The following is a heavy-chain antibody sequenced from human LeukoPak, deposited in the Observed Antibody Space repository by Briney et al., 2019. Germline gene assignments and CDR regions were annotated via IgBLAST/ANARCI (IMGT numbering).Heavy chain of an antibody. V-gene: IGHV3-23*01. J-gene: IGHJ6*02. D-gene: IGHD6-13*01. CDR2: ISGGGQDT. Sequence: GGSLRLSCTASGFSFRSFAMSWVRQAPGQGLEWVSSISGGGQDTYYADSVKGRFTISRDNSETTLYPQMNSLGADDTALYYCARTIAQYTNTWLYYYYGLDVWGQGTTVTVSS. CDR3: ARTIAQYTNTWLYYYYGLDV. CDR1: GFSFRSFA.